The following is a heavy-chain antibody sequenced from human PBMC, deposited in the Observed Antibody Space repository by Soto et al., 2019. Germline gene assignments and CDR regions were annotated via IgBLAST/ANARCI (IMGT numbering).Heavy chain of an antibody. Sequence: GGSLRLSCAASGFTVSSNYMSWVRQAPGKGLEWVSVIYSGGSTYYADSVKGRFTISRDNSKNTLYLQMNSLRAEDTAVYYCARPGVYGDYEGSLGYWGQGTLVTVSS. J-gene: IGHJ4*02. V-gene: IGHV3-66*01. CDR2: IYSGGST. D-gene: IGHD4-17*01. CDR1: GFTVSSNY. CDR3: ARPGVYGDYEGSLGY.